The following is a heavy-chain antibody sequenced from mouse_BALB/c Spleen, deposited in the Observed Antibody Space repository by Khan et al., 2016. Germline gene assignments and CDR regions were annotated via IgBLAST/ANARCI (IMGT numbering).Heavy chain of an antibody. CDR1: GFTFSDYY. V-gene: IGHV5-12*02. CDR2: ISNGGGST. D-gene: IGHD1-1*01. CDR3: ARLLRYAMDY. J-gene: IGHJ4*01. Sequence: EVELVESGGGLVQPGGSLKLSCATSGFTFSDYYMYWVRQTPEKRLEWVVYISNGGGSTYYPDTVKGRFTISRDNAKNTLYLQMRRLKSEDTAMYYCARLLRYAMDYWGQGTSVTVSS.